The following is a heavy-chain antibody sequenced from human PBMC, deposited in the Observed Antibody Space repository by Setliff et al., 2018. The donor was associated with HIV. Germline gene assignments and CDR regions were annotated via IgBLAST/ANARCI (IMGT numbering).Heavy chain of an antibody. Sequence: GGSLRLSCVASGFILTNHSMNWVRQAPGKGLEWVSYISSSGSTIYYADSVKGRFTISRDNAKNSLYLQMNSLRAEDTAVYYCARDPDYYDSSGPDDAFDIWGQGTMVTVSS. V-gene: IGHV3-48*04. D-gene: IGHD3-22*01. CDR2: ISSSGSTI. J-gene: IGHJ3*02. CDR3: ARDPDYYDSSGPDDAFDI. CDR1: GFILTNHS.